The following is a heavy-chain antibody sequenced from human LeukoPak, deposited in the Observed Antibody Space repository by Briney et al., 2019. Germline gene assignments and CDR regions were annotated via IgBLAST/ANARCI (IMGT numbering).Heavy chain of an antibody. J-gene: IGHJ4*02. CDR1: GYTFTGYY. D-gene: IGHD1-26*01. Sequence: ASVKVSCKASGYTFTGYYMHWVRQAPGQGLEWMGWISAYNGNTNYAQKLQGRVTMTTDTSTSTAYMELRSLRSDDTAVYYCARARGGGSYLSKPYYFDYWGQGTLVTVSS. V-gene: IGHV1-18*04. CDR2: ISAYNGNT. CDR3: ARARGGGSYLSKPYYFDY.